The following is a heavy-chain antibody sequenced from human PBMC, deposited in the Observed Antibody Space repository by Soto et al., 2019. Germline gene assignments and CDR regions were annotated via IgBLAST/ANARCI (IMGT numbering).Heavy chain of an antibody. CDR3: AKYSSRWYGDC. D-gene: IGHD6-13*01. V-gene: IGHV3-23*01. Sequence: GGSLRLSCTASGFTFGDYAMHWVRQAAGKGLEWVAGISWSAGSIDYADSVKGRFTISRENSKRTLYLQMNSLRAEDTAVYYCAKYSSRWYGDCWGQGTRVTVSS. CDR2: ISWSAGSI. CDR1: GFTFGDYA. J-gene: IGHJ4*02.